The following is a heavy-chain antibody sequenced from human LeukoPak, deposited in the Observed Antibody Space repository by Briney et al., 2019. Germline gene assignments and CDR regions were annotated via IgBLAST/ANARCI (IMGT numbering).Heavy chain of an antibody. D-gene: IGHD2-15*01. CDR1: GFSFSSFW. Sequence: GGSLRLSCAASGFSFSSFWMSWVRQARGKGLEWVANINQDGSEKNYVDSVKGRFTISRDGAKNSLYLQMNSLRAEDAAVYYCAREQCSGNSCYYYWGQGTLVTVSS. CDR2: INQDGSEK. CDR3: AREQCSGNSCYYY. V-gene: IGHV3-7*01. J-gene: IGHJ4*02.